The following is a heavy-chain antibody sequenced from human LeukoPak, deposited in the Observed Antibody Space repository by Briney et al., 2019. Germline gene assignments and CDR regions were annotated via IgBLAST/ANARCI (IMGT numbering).Heavy chain of an antibody. CDR1: GFTFSNYN. CDR3: ARDPYSGNYGTYYYYYMDV. Sequence: GGSLRLSCADSGFTFSNYNMNWVRRAPGKAMEWVPSITSRGTYTFYADSVKGRFTISRDNAKNSLYLQMDSLGPQDTAVYYCARDPYSGNYGTYYYYYMDVWGKGTTVTISS. D-gene: IGHD1-26*01. J-gene: IGHJ6*03. CDR2: ITSRGTYT. V-gene: IGHV3-21*01.